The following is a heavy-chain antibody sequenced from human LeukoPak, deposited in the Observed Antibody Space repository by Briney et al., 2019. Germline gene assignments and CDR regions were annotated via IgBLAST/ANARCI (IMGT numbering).Heavy chain of an antibody. J-gene: IGHJ6*02. V-gene: IGHV1-3*01. Sequence: GASVKVSCKASGYSFTTYTMHWVRQAPGQRLEWMGWVNGGNGNTEYSEKFQGRLTIGRDTSASTAYIELSSLKSEDTAVYYCARPKYTTSSFDHHYGLDVWGQGTRVIVSS. CDR1: GYSFTTYT. CDR3: ARPKYTTSSFDHHYGLDV. CDR2: VNGGNGNT. D-gene: IGHD2-2*02.